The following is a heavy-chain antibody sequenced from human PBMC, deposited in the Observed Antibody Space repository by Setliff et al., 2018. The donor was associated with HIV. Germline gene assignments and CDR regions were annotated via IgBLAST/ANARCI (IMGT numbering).Heavy chain of an antibody. J-gene: IGHJ4*02. CDR3: ARDLLGTSSLVDY. V-gene: IGHV4-61*09. Sequence: KASETLSLTCTVSGGSISSDSYYWSWIRQPAGKGLEWIGHIHTSGSSSYNPSLKSRVIISLDTSRNQISLKLHSVTAADTAVYYCARDLLGTSSLVDYWGQGTLVTVSS. CDR2: IHTSGSS. D-gene: IGHD6-6*01. CDR1: GGSISSDSYY.